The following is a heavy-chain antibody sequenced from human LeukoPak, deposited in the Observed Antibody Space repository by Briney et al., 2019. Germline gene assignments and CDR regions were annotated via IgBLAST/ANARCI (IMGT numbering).Heavy chain of an antibody. V-gene: IGHV4-38-2*02. CDR3: ARNASSGFFNA. CDR2: IHHSGNKYESVST. J-gene: IGHJ5*02. D-gene: IGHD6-25*01. Sequence: PSETLSRTCSVSGYSSTSGDYWGWIRQPPGKGLERIGSIHHSGNKYESVSTHYNPSLRSRATVSADPSKNQCSLKLTSMTAADTAVYFCARNASSGFFNAWGQGNLVIVSS. CDR1: GYSSTSGDY.